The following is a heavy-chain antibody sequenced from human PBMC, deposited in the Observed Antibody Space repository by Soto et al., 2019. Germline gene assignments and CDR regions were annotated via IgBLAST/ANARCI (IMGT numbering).Heavy chain of an antibody. CDR2: IYYSGST. V-gene: IGHV4-59*01. J-gene: IGHJ4*02. Sequence: SETLSLTCTVSGGSISGYDWSWIRQPPGKGLEWIGYIYYSGSTNYNPSLKSRVTISVDTSKNQFSLKLSSVTAADTAVYYCARDQTGYYDSSGLPHYWGQGTLVTVSS. CDR3: ARDQTGYYDSSGLPHY. CDR1: GGSISGYD. D-gene: IGHD3-22*01.